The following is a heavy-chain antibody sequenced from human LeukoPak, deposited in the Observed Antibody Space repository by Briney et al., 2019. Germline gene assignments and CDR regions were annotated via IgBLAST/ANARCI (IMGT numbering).Heavy chain of an antibody. CDR2: MNPDSGNT. V-gene: IGHV1-8*01. CDR3: ARYITMVRGGGWFDP. Sequence: ASVKVSCKASGYTFTNSDIDWVRQAAGQGLEWMGWMNPDSGNTGYARNFQGRVTMTRNTSISTAYMELSSLRSEDTAVYYCARYITMVRGGGWFDPWGQGTLVTVSS. CDR1: GYTFTNSD. J-gene: IGHJ5*02. D-gene: IGHD3-10*01.